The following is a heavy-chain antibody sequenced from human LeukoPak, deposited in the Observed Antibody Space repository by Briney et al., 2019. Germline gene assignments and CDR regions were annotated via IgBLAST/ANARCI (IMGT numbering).Heavy chain of an antibody. D-gene: IGHD5-18*01. CDR1: GFTFSTYS. J-gene: IGHJ4*02. CDR3: ARKAGGYSYGPLDY. CDR2: ITSSSSLI. V-gene: IGHV3-21*01. Sequence: GGSLRLSCAASGFTFSTYSMNWVRQAPGKGLEWVSSITSSSSLIFYADSVKGRFTISRDNAKNTLYLQMNSLRAEDTAVYYCARKAGGYSYGPLDYWGQGTLVTVSS.